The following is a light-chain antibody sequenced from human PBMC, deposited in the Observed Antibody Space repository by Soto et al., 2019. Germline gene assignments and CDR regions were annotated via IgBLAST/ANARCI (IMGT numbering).Light chain of an antibody. V-gene: IGKV3-15*01. Sequence: EIVLTQSPGTLSLSPGERATLSCRASQSVSSSYLAWYQQKPGQAPRLLIYDASTRATGIPVRFSGSGFGTEFTLTISSLQSEDFAVYYCQQYKNWPLFGQGTRLENK. CDR1: QSVSSSY. CDR3: QQYKNWPL. J-gene: IGKJ5*01. CDR2: DAS.